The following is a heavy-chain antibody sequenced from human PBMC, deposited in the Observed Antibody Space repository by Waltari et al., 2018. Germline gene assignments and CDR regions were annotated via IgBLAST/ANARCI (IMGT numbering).Heavy chain of an antibody. D-gene: IGHD5-18*01. Sequence: EVQLVESGGGLVQPGGSLRLSCAASRFTFSRYWMSWVRQAPGKGLEWVANIKEDGSEKYYVDSVKGRFTISRDNAKNSLYLQMNSLRAEDTAVYYCAATSRMVDTSGHYWGQGTLVTVSS. CDR1: RFTFSRYW. J-gene: IGHJ4*02. V-gene: IGHV3-7*01. CDR3: AATSRMVDTSGHY. CDR2: IKEDGSEK.